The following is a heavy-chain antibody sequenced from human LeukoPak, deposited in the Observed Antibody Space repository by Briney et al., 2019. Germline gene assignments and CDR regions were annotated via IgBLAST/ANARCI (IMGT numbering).Heavy chain of an antibody. CDR1: GFSFSGYG. CDR3: AKVMPPGRIRFYSYYMDV. Sequence: GGSLRLSCAASGFSFSGYGMHWVRQAPGKGLEWVAFIRYDGSNEYYADSVKGRFTISRDKSKDTLSLQMNGLRVEDTAVYYCAKVMPPGRIRFYSYYMDVWGKGTTVTVS. D-gene: IGHD2-15*01. J-gene: IGHJ6*03. V-gene: IGHV3-30*02. CDR2: IRYDGSNE.